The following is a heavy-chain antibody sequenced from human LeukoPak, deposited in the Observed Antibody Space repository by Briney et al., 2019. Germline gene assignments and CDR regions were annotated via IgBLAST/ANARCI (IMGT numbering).Heavy chain of an antibody. CDR3: ARDAAAQQLVHYFDY. Sequence: GGSLRLSCAASGFTFSSYVMSWVRQAPGKGLEWVSSISATGGSTYYADSVKGRFTISRDNSQNTLNLQMNTLRAEDTAVYYCARDAAAQQLVHYFDYWGQGTLVTVSS. CDR2: ISATGGST. CDR1: GFTFSSYV. D-gene: IGHD6-13*01. V-gene: IGHV3-23*01. J-gene: IGHJ4*02.